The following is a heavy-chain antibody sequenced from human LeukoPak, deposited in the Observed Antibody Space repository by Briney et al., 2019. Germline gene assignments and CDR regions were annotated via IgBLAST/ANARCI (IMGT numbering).Heavy chain of an antibody. CDR2: IRYDGSNK. CDR1: GFTFSSYG. Sequence: GGSLRLSCAASGFTFSSYGMHWVRQAPGKGLEWVAFIRYDGSNKYYADSVKGRFTISRDNSKNTLYLQMNSLRAEDTAVYYCAKDSRRWLQFGGYFDYWGQGTLVTVSS. D-gene: IGHD5-24*01. CDR3: AKDSRRWLQFGGYFDY. J-gene: IGHJ4*02. V-gene: IGHV3-30*02.